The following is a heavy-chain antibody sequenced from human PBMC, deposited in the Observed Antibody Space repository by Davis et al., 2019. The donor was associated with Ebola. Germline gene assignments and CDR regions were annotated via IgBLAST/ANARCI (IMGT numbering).Heavy chain of an antibody. CDR2: IAYDGTTQ. CDR3: AKDGGDSGIRFDS. CDR1: GFTFRNYA. Sequence: GESLKISCAASGFTFRNYAIHWVRQAPGKGLEWVAVIAYDGTTQYYADSVKGRFTISRDSAKNSLFLQMNNLRAEDTAVYYCAKDGGDSGIRFDSWGQGTLVTVSS. J-gene: IGHJ4*02. V-gene: IGHV3-30-3*01. D-gene: IGHD3-10*01.